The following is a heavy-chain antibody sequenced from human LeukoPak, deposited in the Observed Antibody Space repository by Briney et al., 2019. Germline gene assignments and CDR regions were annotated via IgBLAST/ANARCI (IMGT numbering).Heavy chain of an antibody. CDR1: GGSISSYY. D-gene: IGHD6-19*01. CDR3: AREGGPTRILAVAVY. Sequence: SETLSLTCTVSGGSISSYYWSWIRQPPGKGLEWIGYIYYSGSTNYNPSLKSRVTISVDTSKNQFSLKLSSVTAADTAVYYCAREGGPTRILAVAVYWGQGTLVTVSS. V-gene: IGHV4-59*01. J-gene: IGHJ4*02. CDR2: IYYSGST.